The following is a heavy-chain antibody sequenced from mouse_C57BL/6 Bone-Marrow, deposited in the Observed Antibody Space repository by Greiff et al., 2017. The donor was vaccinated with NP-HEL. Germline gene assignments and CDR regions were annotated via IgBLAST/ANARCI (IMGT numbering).Heavy chain of an antibody. CDR3: ASKGSVVALPRYFDV. Sequence: QVQLQQPGTELVKPGASVKLSCKASGYTFTSYWMHWVKQRPGQGLEWIGNINPSNGGTNYNEKFKSKATLTVDKSSSTAYMQLSSLTSEDSAVYYYASKGSVVALPRYFDVWGTGTTVTVSS. CDR2: INPSNGGT. D-gene: IGHD1-1*01. J-gene: IGHJ1*03. V-gene: IGHV1-53*01. CDR1: GYTFTSYW.